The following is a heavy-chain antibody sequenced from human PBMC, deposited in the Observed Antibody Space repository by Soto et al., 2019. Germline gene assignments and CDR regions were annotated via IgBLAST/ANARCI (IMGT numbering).Heavy chain of an antibody. J-gene: IGHJ4*02. Sequence: QVDLVQYEAEVKKPGASVKVSCKASGYTFTRYGITWVRQAPGQGLEWMGWISAHNGNTDYAQKLQGRVIVTRDTPTSTAYMALRSLRSDDTAVYYCARGMYGDYWGQGALVTISS. CDR2: ISAHNGNT. D-gene: IGHD2-8*01. V-gene: IGHV1-18*01. CDR3: ARGMYGDY. CDR1: GYTFTRYG.